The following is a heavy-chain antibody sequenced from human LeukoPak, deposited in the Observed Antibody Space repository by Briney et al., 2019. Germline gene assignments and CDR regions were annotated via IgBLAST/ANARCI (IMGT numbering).Heavy chain of an antibody. J-gene: IGHJ2*01. CDR3: ARDGGYDILTGYSHWSFDL. Sequence: PSETLSLTCTVSGGSISSYYWSWIRQPAGKGLEWLGRIYTSGSTNYNPSLKSRVTMSVDTSKNQFSLKLSSVTAADTAVYYCARDGGYDILTGYSHWSFDLWGRGTLVTLSS. V-gene: IGHV4-4*07. D-gene: IGHD3-9*01. CDR2: IYTSGST. CDR1: GGSISSYY.